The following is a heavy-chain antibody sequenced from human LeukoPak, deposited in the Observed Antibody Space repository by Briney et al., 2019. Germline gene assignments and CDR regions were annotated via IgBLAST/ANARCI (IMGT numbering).Heavy chain of an antibody. J-gene: IGHJ4*02. Sequence: GGSLRLSCAASGFTFSNAWMSWVRQAPGKGLEWVGRIKSKTDRGTTDYAAPVKGRFTISRDDSKNTLYLQMNSLKTEDTAVYYCTTDRSGWYDYWGQGTLVTVSS. CDR3: TTDRSGWYDY. D-gene: IGHD6-19*01. CDR1: GFTFSNAW. V-gene: IGHV3-15*01. CDR2: IKSKTDRGTT.